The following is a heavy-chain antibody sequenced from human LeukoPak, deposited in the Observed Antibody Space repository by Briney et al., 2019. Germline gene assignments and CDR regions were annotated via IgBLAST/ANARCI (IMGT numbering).Heavy chain of an antibody. Sequence: SETLSLTCTVSGGSISSDSYYWAWIRQPPGKGLEWIASIYYSGSAYYNPSLKSRVTISVDTSRNQFSLKLSSVTAADTAVYYCASLAVAGLSEGYWGQGTLVIVSS. V-gene: IGHV4-39*01. CDR2: IYYSGSA. CDR1: GGSISSDSYY. CDR3: ASLAVAGLSEGY. J-gene: IGHJ4*02. D-gene: IGHD6-19*01.